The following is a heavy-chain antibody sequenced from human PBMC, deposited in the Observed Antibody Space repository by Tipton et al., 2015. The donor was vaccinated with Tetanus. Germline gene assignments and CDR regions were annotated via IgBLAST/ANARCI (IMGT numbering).Heavy chain of an antibody. J-gene: IGHJ4*02. CDR1: GGSISSGGYY. CDR2: IYYSGST. Sequence: TLSLTCTVSGGSISSGGYYWSWIRQHPGKGLEWIGDIYYSGSTYYNPSLKSRVTISVDTSKNQFSRKLNSVTAADTAVNYCARDQARGARGWNYFDYWGQGTLVTVSS. D-gene: IGHD1-26*01. CDR3: ARDQARGARGWNYFDY. V-gene: IGHV4-31*03.